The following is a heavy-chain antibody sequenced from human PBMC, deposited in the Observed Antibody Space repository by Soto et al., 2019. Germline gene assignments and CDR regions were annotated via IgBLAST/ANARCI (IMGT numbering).Heavy chain of an antibody. J-gene: IGHJ4*02. D-gene: IGHD5-12*01. Sequence: PSETLSLTCTVSGGSISSGDYYWSWIRQPPGKGLEWIGYIYYSGSTYYNPSLKSRVTISVDTSKNQFSLKLSSVTAADTAVYYCARVRLRGYSGYDFDYWGQGTLVTAPQ. V-gene: IGHV4-30-4*01. CDR3: ARVRLRGYSGYDFDY. CDR2: IYYSGST. CDR1: GGSISSGDYY.